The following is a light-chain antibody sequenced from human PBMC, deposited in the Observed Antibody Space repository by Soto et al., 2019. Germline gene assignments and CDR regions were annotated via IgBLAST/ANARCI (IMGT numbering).Light chain of an antibody. Sequence: EIVLTQSPGTLSLSPGERATHSCKASQSVSTNYLAWYQQKPGQAPRLLIYGASSRATGIPDRFSGGGSGTDFTLTISRLEPEDFAVYYCQQYYGSPGITFGQGTRLEIK. CDR2: GAS. CDR3: QQYYGSPGIT. J-gene: IGKJ5*01. V-gene: IGKV3-20*01. CDR1: QSVSTNY.